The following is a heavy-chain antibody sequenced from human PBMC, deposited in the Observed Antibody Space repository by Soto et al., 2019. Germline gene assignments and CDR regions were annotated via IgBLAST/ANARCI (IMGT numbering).Heavy chain of an antibody. CDR1: GYTFTGYY. D-gene: IGHD5-18*01. J-gene: IGHJ6*02. V-gene: IGHV1-2*02. CDR3: ARYPYNYARGVLYYYYGMDV. CDR2: INPNSGGT. Sequence: ASVKVSCKASGYTFTGYYMHWVRQAPGQGLEWMGWINPNSGGTNYAQKFQGRVTMTRDTSISTAYMELSRLRSDDTAVYYCARYPYNYARGVLYYYYGMDVWGQGTTVTVSS.